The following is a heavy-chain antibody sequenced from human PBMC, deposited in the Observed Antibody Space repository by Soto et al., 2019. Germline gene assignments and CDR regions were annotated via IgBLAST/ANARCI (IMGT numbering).Heavy chain of an antibody. D-gene: IGHD3-10*01. V-gene: IGHV3-23*01. CDR1: GFTFSSYA. J-gene: IGHJ3*02. CDR2: ISGSGGST. Sequence: GESLRLSWAASGFTFSSYAMSWVRQAPGKGLEWVSAISGSGGSTYYADSVKGRFTISRDNSKNTLYLQMNSLRAEDTAVYYCAASPGPMDDAFDIWGQGTMVTVSS. CDR3: AASPGPMDDAFDI.